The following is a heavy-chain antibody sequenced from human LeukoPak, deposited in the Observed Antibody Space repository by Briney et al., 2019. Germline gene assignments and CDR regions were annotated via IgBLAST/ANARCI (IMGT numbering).Heavy chain of an antibody. J-gene: IGHJ4*02. CDR1: GGSISSSLYH. V-gene: IGHV4-39*01. D-gene: IGHD2-21*01. Sequence: SETLSLTCTVSGGSISSSLYHWGWIRQSPGKNLEWLGSIYYTGTTHYNPSLKSRVTISVDTSKNQFSLNLSSVTAADTAVYYCARYSRTNGVFDYWGQGTLVTVSS. CDR3: ARYSRTNGVFDY. CDR2: IYYTGTT.